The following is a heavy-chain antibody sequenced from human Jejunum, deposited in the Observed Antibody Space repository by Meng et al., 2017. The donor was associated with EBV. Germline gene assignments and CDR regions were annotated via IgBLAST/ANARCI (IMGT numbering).Heavy chain of an antibody. Sequence: QVQLVQSVAEVKEPGASVKVSCKASGYTFTNYGVSWVRQAPGQGLEWMGWISAYNGNTDYAQKLQGRVTMTTDTPTSTAYMELRSLRSDDTAVYYCTILSHCDGGICYSYDYWGQGTLVTVSS. CDR2: ISAYNGNT. D-gene: IGHD2-15*01. CDR3: TILSHCDGGICYSYDY. CDR1: GYTFTNYG. J-gene: IGHJ4*02. V-gene: IGHV1-18*01.